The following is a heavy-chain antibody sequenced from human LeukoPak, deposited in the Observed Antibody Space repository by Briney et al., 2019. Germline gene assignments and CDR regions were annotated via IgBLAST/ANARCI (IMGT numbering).Heavy chain of an antibody. D-gene: IGHD2-21*02. CDR3: ATARCGGDCYPSFDC. CDR1: GYTSTGYY. CDR2: INPNSGGT. V-gene: IGHV1-2*04. J-gene: IGHJ4*02. Sequence: ASVKVSCKASGYTSTGYYMHWVRQAPGQGLEWMGWINPNSGGTNYAQKFQGWVTMTRDTSISTAYMKLSRLRSDDTAVYYCATARCGGDCYPSFDCWGQGTLVTVSS.